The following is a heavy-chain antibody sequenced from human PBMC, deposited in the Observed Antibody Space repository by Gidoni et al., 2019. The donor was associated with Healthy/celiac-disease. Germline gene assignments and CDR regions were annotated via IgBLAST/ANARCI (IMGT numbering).Heavy chain of an antibody. CDR2: INHSGST. Sequence: QVQLQQWGAGLLKPSETLSLTCAVYGGSFSGYYWSWIRQPPGKGLEWIGEINHSGSTNYNPSLKSRVTISVDTSKNQFSLKLSSVTAADTAVYYCARGYDFWSGYDYTPFRIWGQGTLVTVSS. D-gene: IGHD3-3*01. J-gene: IGHJ4*02. CDR1: GGSFSGYY. CDR3: ARGYDFWSGYDYTPFRI. V-gene: IGHV4-34*01.